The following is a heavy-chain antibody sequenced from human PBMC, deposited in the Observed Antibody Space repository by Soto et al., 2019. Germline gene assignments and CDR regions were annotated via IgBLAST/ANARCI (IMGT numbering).Heavy chain of an antibody. CDR2: FNPILSFS. CDR1: GDTFNFYT. CDR3: ATSFGSGSRAFDY. V-gene: IGHV1-69*02. Sequence: QVQLVQSGAEVKKPGSSVKVSCKASGDTFNFYTINWVRQAPGLGLEWMGIFNPILSFSNSALKFQGRVTLTADKSTSPAYMVLSSLRSEDTAISYCATSFGSGSRAFDYWGQGALVTVSS. D-gene: IGHD3-10*01. J-gene: IGHJ4*02.